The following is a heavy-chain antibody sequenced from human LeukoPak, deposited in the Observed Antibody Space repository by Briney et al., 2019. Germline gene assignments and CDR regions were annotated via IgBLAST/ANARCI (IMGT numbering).Heavy chain of an antibody. Sequence: IPSAPLTFSCTVSGGSISGYYRCWIRQSPGKGLEWIGYMYDSGRYDYNPSLKSRVTISVDTSKNQFSLRLRSVTAADAAMYYCARTLGSSFEYWGQGTPVTVSS. CDR2: MYDSGRY. J-gene: IGHJ4*02. V-gene: IGHV4-59*01. D-gene: IGHD6-13*01. CDR1: GGSISGYY. CDR3: ARTLGSSFEY.